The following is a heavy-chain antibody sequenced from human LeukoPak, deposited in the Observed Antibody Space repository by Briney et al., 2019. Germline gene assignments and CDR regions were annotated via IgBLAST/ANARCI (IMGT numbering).Heavy chain of an antibody. CDR3: ARGRSVTI. D-gene: IGHD3-3*01. CDR2: VFYSGST. Sequence: SETLSLTCTVSGGSVSSSSYHWGWIRQPPGKGLEWIGSVFYSGSTYYNPSLKSRVTMSVDTSKNQFSLKLSSVIAADTAVYYCARGRSVTIWGQGTLVTVSS. CDR1: GGSVSSSSYH. V-gene: IGHV4-39*01. J-gene: IGHJ4*02.